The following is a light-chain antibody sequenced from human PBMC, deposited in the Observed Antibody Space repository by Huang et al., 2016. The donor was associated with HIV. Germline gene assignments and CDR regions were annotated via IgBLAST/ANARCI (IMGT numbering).Light chain of an antibody. CDR1: QSLLYNSNNKNY. CDR3: QQHYSSPPT. J-gene: IGKJ2*01. Sequence: DIVMTQSPDSLAVSLGERATINCKSSQSLLYNSNNKNYLAWYQQKPGQPPNLLMYWASSRKSGCPDRFSGSGSETDFTLTISSLQAEDVAVYYCQQHYSSPPTFGQGTKLEIK. CDR2: WAS. V-gene: IGKV4-1*01.